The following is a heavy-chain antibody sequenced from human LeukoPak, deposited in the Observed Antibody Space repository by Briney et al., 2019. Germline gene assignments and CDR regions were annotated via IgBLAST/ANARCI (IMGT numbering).Heavy chain of an antibody. CDR2: ISSSSNYI. V-gene: IGHV3-21*01. CDR1: GCTFSSYS. D-gene: IGHD5-18*01. Sequence: PWGSLTLSCAASGCTFSSYSLAWVRQAPGKGLEWVSSISSSSNYIFYADSVNGRFTISRDNAENSLYLHLNGVRAEDTAVYYCARAWLGYTYGGFDPWGQGTMVTVSS. J-gene: IGHJ5*02. CDR3: ARAWLGYTYGGFDP.